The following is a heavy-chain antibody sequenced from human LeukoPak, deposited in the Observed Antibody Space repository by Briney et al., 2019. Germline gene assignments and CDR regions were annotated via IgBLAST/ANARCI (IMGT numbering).Heavy chain of an antibody. D-gene: IGHD6-13*01. CDR1: GFTFSSYA. CDR3: ARWYSSSWYWDDNMDPRFDY. J-gene: IGHJ4*02. Sequence: GGSLRLSCAASGFTFSSYAMSWVRQAPGKGLEWVSAISGSGGSTYYADSVKGRFTISRDNSKNTLYLQMNSLRAEDTAVYYCARWYSSSWYWDDNMDPRFDYWGQGTLVTVSS. V-gene: IGHV3-23*01. CDR2: ISGSGGST.